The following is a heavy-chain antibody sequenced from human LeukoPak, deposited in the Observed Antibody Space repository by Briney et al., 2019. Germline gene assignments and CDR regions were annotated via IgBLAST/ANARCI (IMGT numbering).Heavy chain of an antibody. CDR2: IYTSGST. Sequence: PSQTLSLTCTVSGDSISSGSYYWSWIRQPAGKGLEWIGRIYTSGSTNYHPSLKSRVTISVDTSKNQFSLKLTSVTAADTAVYYCARDAGEGSMLWLPRFDPWGQGTLVTVSS. V-gene: IGHV4-61*02. CDR1: GDSISSGSYY. CDR3: ARDAGEGSMLWLPRFDP. D-gene: IGHD2-21*01. J-gene: IGHJ5*02.